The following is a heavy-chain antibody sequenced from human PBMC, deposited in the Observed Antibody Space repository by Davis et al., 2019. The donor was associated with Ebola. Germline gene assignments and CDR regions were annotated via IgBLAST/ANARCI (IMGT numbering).Heavy chain of an antibody. CDR3: ARGGITMMGVPRDYYYGMDV. CDR1: GYTFTGYY. Sequence: ASVKVSCKASGYTFTGYYIQWVRQAPGQGLEWVGRINPNSGGTNYAQKLQGRITMTRDTSISTAYMEVTRLRSDDTAVYYCARGGITMMGVPRDYYYGMDVWGQGTKVNGSS. J-gene: IGHJ6*02. CDR2: INPNSGGT. V-gene: IGHV1-2*06. D-gene: IGHD3-22*01.